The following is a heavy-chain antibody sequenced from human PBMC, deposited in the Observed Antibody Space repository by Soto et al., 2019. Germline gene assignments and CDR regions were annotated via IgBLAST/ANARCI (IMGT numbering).Heavy chain of an antibody. D-gene: IGHD6-6*01. Sequence: QVQLQESGPGLVKPSQTLSLTCTVSGGSISSGGYYWSWIRQHPGKGLEWIGYIYYSGSTYYNPSLESRVTISVDTSKNQFSLKLSSVTAAETAVYYYARELEDRPIDYWRQGTLVNFSS. CDR1: GGSISSGGYY. J-gene: IGHJ4*02. V-gene: IGHV4-31*03. CDR2: IYYSGST. CDR3: ARELEDRPIDY.